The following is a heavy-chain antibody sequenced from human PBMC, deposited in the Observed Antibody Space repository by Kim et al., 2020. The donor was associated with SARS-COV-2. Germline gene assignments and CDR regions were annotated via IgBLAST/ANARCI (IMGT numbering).Heavy chain of an antibody. D-gene: IGHD6-13*01. CDR3: ARVYFAGAAAR. Sequence: SETLSLTCAVYGGSFSGYYWSWIRQPPGKGLEWIGEINHSGSTNYNPSLKSRVTISVDTSKNQFSLKLSSVTAADTAVYYCARVYFAGAAARWGQGTLVTVSS. V-gene: IGHV4-34*01. CDR2: INHSGST. J-gene: IGHJ4*02. CDR1: GGSFSGYY.